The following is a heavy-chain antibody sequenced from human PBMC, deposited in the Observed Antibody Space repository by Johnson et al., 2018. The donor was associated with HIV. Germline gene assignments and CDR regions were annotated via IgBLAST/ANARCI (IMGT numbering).Heavy chain of an antibody. CDR1: GFTFSSYG. CDR3: ARCLLLWDAFDI. Sequence: QVQLVEFGGGVVQPGRSLRLSCAASGFTFSSYGMHWVRQAPGKGLEWVAVISYDGSNKYYADSVKGRFTISRDNSKNSLYLQMNSLRAEDTAVYYCARCLLLWDAFDIWGQGTMVTVSS. J-gene: IGHJ3*02. V-gene: IGHV3-30*03. D-gene: IGHD3-10*01. CDR2: ISYDGSNK.